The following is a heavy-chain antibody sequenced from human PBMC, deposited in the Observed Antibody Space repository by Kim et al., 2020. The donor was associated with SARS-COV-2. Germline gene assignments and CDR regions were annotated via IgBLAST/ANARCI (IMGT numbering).Heavy chain of an antibody. CDR1: GFTFSDYY. D-gene: IGHD3-10*01. CDR2: ISSSSSYR. J-gene: IGHJ5*02. Sequence: GGSLRLSCAASGFTFSDYYMSWIRQAPGKGLEWISYISSSSSYRNYADSVKGRFTISRDNAKNSLYLQMNSLRAEDTAVYYCAGSRGFGELLGDRWFDPWGQGTLVTVSS. CDR3: AGSRGFGELLGDRWFDP. V-gene: IGHV3-11*03.